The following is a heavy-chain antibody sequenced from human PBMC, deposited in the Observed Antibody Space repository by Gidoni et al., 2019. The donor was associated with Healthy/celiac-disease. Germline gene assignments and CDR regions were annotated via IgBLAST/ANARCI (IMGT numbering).Heavy chain of an antibody. J-gene: IGHJ4*02. Sequence: QVQLVESGGGLVKPGGSLRLSCAASGFTFSDYYMSWIRQAPGKGLEWVSYISSSGSTIYYADSVKGRFTISRDNAKNSLYLQMNSLRAEDTAVYYCARLALPVQQLVSERNHIDYWGQGTLVTVSS. CDR1: GFTFSDYY. CDR3: ARLALPVQQLVSERNHIDY. D-gene: IGHD6-6*01. V-gene: IGHV3-11*01. CDR2: ISSSGSTI.